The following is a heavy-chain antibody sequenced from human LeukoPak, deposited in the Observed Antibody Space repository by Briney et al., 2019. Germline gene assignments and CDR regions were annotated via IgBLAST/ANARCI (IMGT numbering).Heavy chain of an antibody. Sequence: ASVKVSCKASGGTFSSYAISWVRQAPGQGLEWMGGIIPIFGTANYAQKFQGRVTITADESTSTAYMELSSLRSEDTAVYYCARVNRMTTVTSSTFDIWGQGTMVTVSS. CDR3: ARVNRMTTVTSSTFDI. J-gene: IGHJ3*02. CDR1: GGTFSSYA. V-gene: IGHV1-69*13. D-gene: IGHD4-17*01. CDR2: IIPIFGTA.